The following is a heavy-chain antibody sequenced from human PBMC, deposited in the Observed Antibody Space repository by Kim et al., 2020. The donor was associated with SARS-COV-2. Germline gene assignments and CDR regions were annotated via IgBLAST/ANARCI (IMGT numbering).Heavy chain of an antibody. CDR1: GFTFSSYG. V-gene: IGHV3-33*01. J-gene: IGHJ6*02. CDR2: IWYDGSNK. Sequence: GGSLRLSCAASGFTFSSYGMHWVRQAPGKGLEWVAVIWYDGSNKYYADSVKGRFTISRDNSKNTLYLQMNSLRAEDTAVYYCARDEGSSWYVGVNGMDVWGQGTTVTVSS. D-gene: IGHD6-13*01. CDR3: ARDEGSSWYVGVNGMDV.